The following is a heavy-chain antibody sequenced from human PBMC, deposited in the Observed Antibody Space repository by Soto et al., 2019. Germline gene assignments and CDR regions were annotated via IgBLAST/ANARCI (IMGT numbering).Heavy chain of an antibody. CDR3: ARGYSSSWFDY. D-gene: IGHD6-13*01. CDR1: GGSFSGYY. CDR2: INHSGST. J-gene: IGHJ4*02. V-gene: IGHV4-34*01. Sequence: SETLSLTCAVYGGSFSGYYWSWIRQPPGKGLEWIGEINHSGSTNYNPSLKSRVTISVDTSKNQFSLKLSSVTAADTAVYYCARGYSSSWFDYWGQGTLVTVSS.